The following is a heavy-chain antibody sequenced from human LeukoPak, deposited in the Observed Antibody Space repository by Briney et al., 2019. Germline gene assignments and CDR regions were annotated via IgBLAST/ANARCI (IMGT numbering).Heavy chain of an antibody. CDR1: GGSISSYY. D-gene: IGHD3-10*01. J-gene: IGHJ5*02. CDR3: ARQSLGPSRSGSSNNWFDP. CDR2: INYSGNT. V-gene: IGHV4-59*08. Sequence: PSETLSLTCTLSGGSISSYYWSWIRQPPGKGLEWVGFINYSGNTIYNPSLKSRVTISVDTPNTQFSLKMSSVTAADTAVYYCARQSLGPSRSGSSNNWFDPWGQGTLVTVSS.